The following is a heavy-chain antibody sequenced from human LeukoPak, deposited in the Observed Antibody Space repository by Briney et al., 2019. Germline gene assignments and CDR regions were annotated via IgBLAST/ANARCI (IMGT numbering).Heavy chain of an antibody. CDR2: LSGSGGST. D-gene: IGHD3-16*01. V-gene: IGHV3-23*01. Sequence: PGGSLRLSCAASGFTFSSYVMSWVRQAPGKGLEWVSALSGSGGSTYYADSVKGRFTISRDNSKNTLYLQMNSLRAEDTAVYYCANEHEGLGHYWGQGTLVTVSS. CDR3: ANEHEGLGHY. CDR1: GFTFSSYV. J-gene: IGHJ4*02.